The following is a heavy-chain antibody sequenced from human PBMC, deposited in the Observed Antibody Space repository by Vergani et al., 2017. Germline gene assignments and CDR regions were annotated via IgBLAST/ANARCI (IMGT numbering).Heavy chain of an antibody. Sequence: QVQLQQWGGGLLKPSETLSLTCVVNGGSFTSYHWTWIRQSPGEGLEWVGDIDHTGRPDYNPSLKSRLTMSADKSRNQFSVTLNSVTATDTAIYFCARVNTETNGHLYYYYYMDVWGQGTAVTVS. D-gene: IGHD4-11*01. CDR3: ARVNTETNGHLYYYYYMDV. V-gene: IGHV4-34*01. J-gene: IGHJ6*03. CDR2: IDHTGRP. CDR1: GGSFTSYH.